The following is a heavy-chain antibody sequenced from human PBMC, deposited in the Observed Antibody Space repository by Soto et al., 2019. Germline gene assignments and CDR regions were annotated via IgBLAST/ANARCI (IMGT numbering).Heavy chain of an antibody. CDR1: GGTFSSYA. CDR3: ARDSTSPEYCSGGSCYSGWYFDL. CDR2: IIPILGIS. V-gene: IGHV1-69*04. D-gene: IGHD2-15*01. Sequence: SVKVSCKASGGTFSSYAISWVRQAPGQGLEWMGRIIPILGISNYAQKFQGRVTITADKSTSTAYMELSSLRSEDTAVYYCARDSTSPEYCSGGSCYSGWYFDLWGRGTLVTVSS. J-gene: IGHJ2*01.